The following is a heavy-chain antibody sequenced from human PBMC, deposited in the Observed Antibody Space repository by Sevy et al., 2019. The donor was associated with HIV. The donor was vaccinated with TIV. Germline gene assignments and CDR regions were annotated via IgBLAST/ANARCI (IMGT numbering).Heavy chain of an antibody. CDR1: GFTFSSYG. J-gene: IGHJ4*02. CDR2: ISYDGSNK. D-gene: IGHD3-3*01. Sequence: GGSLRLSCAASGFTFSSYGMHWVRQAPGKGLEWVADISYDGSNKYYADSVKGRFTISRDNSKNTLYLQMNSLRAEDTAVYYCAKLRLRFLEWFPFDYWGQGTLVTVSS. V-gene: IGHV3-30*18. CDR3: AKLRLRFLEWFPFDY.